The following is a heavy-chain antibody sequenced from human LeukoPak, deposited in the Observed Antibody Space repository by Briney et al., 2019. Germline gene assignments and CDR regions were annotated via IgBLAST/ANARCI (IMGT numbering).Heavy chain of an antibody. CDR1: GFTFSSYA. Sequence: GGSLRLSCAASGFTFSSYAMHWVRQAPGKGLEWVAVISYDGSNKYYADSVKGRFTISRDNSKNTLYLQMNSLRAEDTAVYYCARVVATMPVIDYWGQGTLVTVSS. J-gene: IGHJ4*02. CDR3: ARVVATMPVIDY. CDR2: ISYDGSNK. D-gene: IGHD5-12*01. V-gene: IGHV3-30*04.